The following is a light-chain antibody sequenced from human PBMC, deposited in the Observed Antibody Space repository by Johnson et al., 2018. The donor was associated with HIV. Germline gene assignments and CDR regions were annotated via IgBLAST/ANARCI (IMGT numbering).Light chain of an antibody. V-gene: IGLV1-51*02. Sequence: QPVLTQPPSVSAAPGQKVTISCSGSSSNIGNNYVSWYQQLPGTAPKLLIYENNKRPSGIPDRFSGSKSGTSATLGITGLQTGDEADYYCGTWDSSLSALVFGTGTKVTVL. J-gene: IGLJ1*01. CDR1: SSNIGNNY. CDR3: GTWDSSLSALV. CDR2: ENN.